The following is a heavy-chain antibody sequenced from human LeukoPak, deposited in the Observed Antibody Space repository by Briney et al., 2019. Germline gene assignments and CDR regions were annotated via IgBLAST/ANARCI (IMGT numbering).Heavy chain of an antibody. J-gene: IGHJ4*02. CDR2: IIPILGIA. D-gene: IGHD6-13*01. Sequence: SVKVSCKVSGGTFSSYAISWVRQAPGQGLEWMGRIIPILGIANYAQKFQGRVTITADKSTSTAYMELSSLRSEDTAVYYCARDGEQQFEYWGQGTLVTVSS. CDR3: ARDGEQQFEY. CDR1: GGTFSSYA. V-gene: IGHV1-69*04.